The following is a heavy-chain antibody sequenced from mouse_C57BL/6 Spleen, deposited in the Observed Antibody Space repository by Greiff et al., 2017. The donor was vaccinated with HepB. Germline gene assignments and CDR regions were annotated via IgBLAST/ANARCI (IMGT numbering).Heavy chain of an antibody. Sequence: VKLMESGAELVKPGASVKISCKASGYAFSSYWMNWVKQRPGKGLEWIGQIYPGDGDTNYNGKFKGKATLTADKSSSTAYMQLSSLTSEDSAVYFCARGYYGSSYAMDYWGQGTSVTVSS. D-gene: IGHD1-1*01. CDR2: IYPGDGDT. V-gene: IGHV1-80*01. CDR1: GYAFSSYW. J-gene: IGHJ4*01. CDR3: ARGYYGSSYAMDY.